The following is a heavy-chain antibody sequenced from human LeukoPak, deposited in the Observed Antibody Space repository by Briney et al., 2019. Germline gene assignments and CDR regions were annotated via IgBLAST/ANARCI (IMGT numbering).Heavy chain of an antibody. CDR2: INGQGNNT. CDR3: VRKGVMIFGVVIAPYGMDV. V-gene: IGHV3-64*01. J-gene: IGHJ6*02. Sequence: GGSLRLSCATSGFIFSKYAMHWVRQAPGKGLEYVSGINGQGNNTYYANSVKGRFTISRDNSKNTLYLQMGSLRAEDMAVYYCVRKGVMIFGVVIAPYGMDVWGQGTTVSVSS. D-gene: IGHD3-3*01. CDR1: GFIFSKYA.